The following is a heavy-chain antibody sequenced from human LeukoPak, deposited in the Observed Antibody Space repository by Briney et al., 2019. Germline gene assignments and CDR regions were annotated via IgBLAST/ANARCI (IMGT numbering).Heavy chain of an antibody. D-gene: IGHD2-2*01. CDR1: GGSFSGYY. V-gene: IGHV4-34*01. CDR3: ARGSEVLGHAIDY. CDR2: INHSGST. J-gene: IGHJ4*02. Sequence: SETLSLTCAVYGGSFSGYYWSWIRQPPGKGLEWIGEINHSGSTNYNPSLKSRVTISVDTSKNQFSLKLSSVTAADTAVYYCARGSEVLGHAIDYWGQGTLVTVSS.